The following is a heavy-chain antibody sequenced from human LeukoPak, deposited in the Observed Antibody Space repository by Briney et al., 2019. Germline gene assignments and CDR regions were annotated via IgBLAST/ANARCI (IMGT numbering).Heavy chain of an antibody. V-gene: IGHV3-33*01. CDR3: ARDAPIVVVPAAIQSVYRGYDLGWFDP. CDR2: IWYDGSNK. J-gene: IGHJ5*02. Sequence: GRSLRLSCAASGFTFSSYGMHWVRQAPGKGLEWVAVIWYDGSNKYYADSVKGRFTISRDNSKNTLYLQMNSLRAGDTAVYYCARDAPIVVVPAAIQSVYRGYDLGWFDPGGRETLVTVSS. CDR1: GFTFSSYG. D-gene: IGHD2-2*01.